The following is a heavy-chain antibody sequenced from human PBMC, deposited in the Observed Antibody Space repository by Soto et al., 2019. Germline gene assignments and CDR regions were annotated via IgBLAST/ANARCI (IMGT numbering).Heavy chain of an antibody. V-gene: IGHV1-69*06. CDR1: CGTFSKYS. Sequence: ASVNVSFKGCCGTFSKYSLIVVRQSPVQWLGGMGVITPFVDTSNYAQRFLGRVTITADKSTNTAFLELSGLKSEDTALYFCASTSYCNGSSCYSRNYYGMDVWGQGTTVTVSS. D-gene: IGHD2-2*01. CDR2: ITPFVDTS. CDR3: ASTSYCNGSSCYSRNYYGMDV. J-gene: IGHJ6*02.